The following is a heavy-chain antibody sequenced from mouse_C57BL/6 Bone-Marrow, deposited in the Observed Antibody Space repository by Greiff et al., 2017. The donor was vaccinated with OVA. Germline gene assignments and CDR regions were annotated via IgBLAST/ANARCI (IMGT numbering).Heavy chain of an antibody. V-gene: IGHV1-31*01. D-gene: IGHD2-4*01. CDR1: GYSFTGYY. CDR3: ARSTMITTDWYFDV. Sequence: EVKLVESGPELVKPGASVKISCKASGYSFTGYYMHWVKQSHGNILDWIGYIYPYNGVSSYNQKFKGKATLTVDKSSSTAYMELRSLTSEDSAVYYCARSTMITTDWYFDVWGTGTTVTVSS. J-gene: IGHJ1*03. CDR2: IYPYNGVS.